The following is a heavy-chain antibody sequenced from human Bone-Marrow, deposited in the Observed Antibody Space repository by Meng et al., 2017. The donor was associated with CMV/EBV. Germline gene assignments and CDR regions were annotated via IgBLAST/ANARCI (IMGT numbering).Heavy chain of an antibody. J-gene: IGHJ6*02. CDR2: ISSSGSTI. V-gene: IGHV3-48*03. CDR1: GFTFGDYE. CDR3: AKDSYGMDV. Sequence: GGSLRLSCAASGFTFGDYEMIWVRQAPGKGLEWLSYISSSGSTISYADSVKGRFTISRDNAKNSLYLQMNSLRADDTAVYYCAKDSYGMDVWGQGTTVTVSS.